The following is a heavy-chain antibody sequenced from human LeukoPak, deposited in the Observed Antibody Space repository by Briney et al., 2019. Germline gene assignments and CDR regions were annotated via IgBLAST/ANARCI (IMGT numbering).Heavy chain of an antibody. J-gene: IGHJ4*02. Sequence: GGSLRLSCAASGFTFSNYAMSWARQAPGKGLEWVSAISGSGGSTYYADSVKGRFTISRDNSKNTLYLQMNSLRAEDTAVYYCTKGTIWLPFDYWGQGALVTVSS. CDR1: GFTFSNYA. CDR3: TKGTIWLPFDY. D-gene: IGHD5-18*01. CDR2: ISGSGGST. V-gene: IGHV3-23*01.